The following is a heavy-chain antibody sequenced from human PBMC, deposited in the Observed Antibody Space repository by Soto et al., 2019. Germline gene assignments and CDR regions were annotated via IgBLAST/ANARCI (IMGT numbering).Heavy chain of an antibody. CDR3: ARGPPKWGFDY. CDR2: MSASSGHT. J-gene: IGHJ4*02. CDR1: GYTFTSYD. D-gene: IGHD7-27*01. V-gene: IGHV1-8*01. Sequence: QVQLVQSGAEVKEPGASVKVSCKASGYTFTSYDFNWVRQATGQGPEWMGWMSASSGHTGYAQKFQGRVTMTRTTYISTAYMELSSLRSDDTAVYYCARGPPKWGFDYWGQGVLVTVSS.